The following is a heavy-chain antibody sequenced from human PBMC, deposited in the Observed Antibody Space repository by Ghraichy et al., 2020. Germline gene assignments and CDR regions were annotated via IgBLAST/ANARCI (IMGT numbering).Heavy chain of an antibody. CDR1: GDSISNYY. J-gene: IGHJ4*02. V-gene: IGHV4-59*01. D-gene: IGHD3-3*01. Sequence: SETLSLTCTVSGDSISNYYWNWIRQPPGKGLEWIGYLYYSGSAHYNPSLKSRITISVDTSKNQFSLNLSSVTAADTAVYYCAGIPLVIIRTSSDCWGQGTLVTVSS. CDR2: LYYSGSA. CDR3: AGIPLVIIRTSSDC.